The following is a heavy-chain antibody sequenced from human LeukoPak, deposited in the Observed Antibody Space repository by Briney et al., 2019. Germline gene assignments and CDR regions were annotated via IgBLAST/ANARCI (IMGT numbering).Heavy chain of an antibody. CDR2: MDPKSGKT. CDR1: GYTFTNYD. D-gene: IGHD1-1*01. Sequence: ASVKVSCKASGYTFTNYDINWMRQATGQGLEWMGWMDPKSGKTGYVQKFQGRVTMTRDTSINTPYMELSSLTFDDTAVYYCARQPSSAPGGGVWGQGTTVTVSS. CDR3: ARQPSSAPGGGV. J-gene: IGHJ6*02. V-gene: IGHV1-8*01.